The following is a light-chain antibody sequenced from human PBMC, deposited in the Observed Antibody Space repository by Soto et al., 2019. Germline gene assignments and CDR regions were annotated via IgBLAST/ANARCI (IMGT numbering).Light chain of an antibody. CDR1: QSVSSN. J-gene: IGKJ1*01. V-gene: IGKV3-15*01. Sequence: EIVVTQSPATLSVSPGARATLSCRASQSVSSNLAWYQQKPGQAPRLLINGASTRATGIPARFSGSGSGTESSLTISSXQSEDFAVYYCQQYSDWPPTFGQGTKVDIK. CDR3: QQYSDWPPT. CDR2: GAS.